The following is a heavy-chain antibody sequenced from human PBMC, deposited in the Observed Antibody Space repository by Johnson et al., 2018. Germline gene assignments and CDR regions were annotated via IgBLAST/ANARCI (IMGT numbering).Heavy chain of an antibody. V-gene: IGHV3-30*03. D-gene: IGHD1-1*01. CDR1: GFTFSSYG. CDR3: AREAYTSGRTGVFDV. Sequence: QEQLVESGGGVVQPGRSLRLSCAASGFTFSSYGMHLVRQVPGQGLEWVAVISYDGNNKYYADSVKGRFTISRDKPKNTLFVQMNRLTAEDTAVYYCAREAYTSGRTGVFDVWGQGTMVTVSS. CDR2: ISYDGNNK. J-gene: IGHJ3*01.